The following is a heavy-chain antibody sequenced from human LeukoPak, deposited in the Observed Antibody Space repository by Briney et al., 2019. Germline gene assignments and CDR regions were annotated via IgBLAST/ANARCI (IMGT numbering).Heavy chain of an antibody. D-gene: IGHD6-19*01. CDR3: ARWGIAVAGPYYYYYYYMDV. V-gene: IGHV1-69*13. J-gene: IGHJ6*03. CDR1: GGTFSSYA. Sequence: ASVKVSCKASGGTFSSYAISWVRQAPGQGLEWMVGIIPIFGTANYAQKFQGRVTITADESTSTAYMELSSLRSEDTAVYYCARWGIAVAGPYYYYYYYMDVWGKGNTVTVSS. CDR2: IIPIFGTA.